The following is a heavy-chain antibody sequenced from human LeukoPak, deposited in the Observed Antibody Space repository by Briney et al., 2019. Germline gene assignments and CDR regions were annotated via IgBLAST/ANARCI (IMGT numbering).Heavy chain of an antibody. Sequence: MPSETLSLTCTVSGGSISSYYWSWIRQPPGKGLEWIGYIYYSGSTNYNPSLKSRVTISVDTSKNQFSLKLSSVTAADTAVYYCVRYSNYAIDYWGQGTLVTVSS. CDR2: IYYSGST. V-gene: IGHV4-59*01. D-gene: IGHD4-11*01. CDR3: VRYSNYAIDY. CDR1: GGSISSYY. J-gene: IGHJ4*02.